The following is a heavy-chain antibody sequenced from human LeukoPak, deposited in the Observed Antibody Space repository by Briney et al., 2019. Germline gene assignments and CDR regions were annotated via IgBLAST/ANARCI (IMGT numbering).Heavy chain of an antibody. CDR1: GYTLTELS. V-gene: IGHV1-24*01. J-gene: IGHJ4*02. CDR3: ATGGYCSSTSCYTSFGY. CDR2: FDPEDGET. Sequence: ASVKVSCKVSGYTLTELSMHWVRQAPGKGLEWMGGFDPEDGETIYAQKFQGRVTMTEDSSTDTAYMELSSLRSEDTAVYYCATGGYCSSTSCYTSFGYWGQGTLVTVSS. D-gene: IGHD2-2*02.